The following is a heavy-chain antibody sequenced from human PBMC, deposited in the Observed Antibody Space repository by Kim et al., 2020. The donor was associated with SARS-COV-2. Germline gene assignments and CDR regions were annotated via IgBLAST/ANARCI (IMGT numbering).Heavy chain of an antibody. V-gene: IGHV3-7*03. CDR3: ARQVWFGDSGWFDP. Sequence: VGAVKGRFTIKRDNAKNSLYLQMNSLIAKDKAVYYCARQVWFGDSGWFDPWGQGTLVTVSS. J-gene: IGHJ5*02. D-gene: IGHD3-10*01.